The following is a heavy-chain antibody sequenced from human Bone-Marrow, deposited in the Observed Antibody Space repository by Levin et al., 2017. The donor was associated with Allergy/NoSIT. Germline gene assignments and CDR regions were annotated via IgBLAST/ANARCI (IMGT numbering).Heavy chain of an antibody. V-gene: IGHV3-30*18. CDR3: AKDRGAVRNWYFDL. Sequence: LSLTCAASGFTFGSYAMHWVRQTPGKGLEWVAFISYDGNKQFYADSVEGRFTISRDSPKNMVYLVMNSLKPEDTALYYCAKDRGAVRNWYFDLWGRGTLVTVSS. CDR2: ISYDGNKQ. CDR1: GFTFGSYA. J-gene: IGHJ2*01. D-gene: IGHD3-10*01.